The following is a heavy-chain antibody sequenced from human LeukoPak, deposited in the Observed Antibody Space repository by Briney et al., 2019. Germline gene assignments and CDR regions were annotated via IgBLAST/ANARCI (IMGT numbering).Heavy chain of an antibody. CDR1: GYTFTGYY. D-gene: IGHD3-9*01. CDR2: INPNSGGT. CDR3: ASAILYYDILTGYYTPPYPDY. Sequence: ASVKVSCKASGYTFTGYYMHWVRQAPGQGLEWMGWINPNSGGTNYAQKFQGRVTMTRDTSISTAYMELSRLRSDDTAVYYCASAILYYDILTGYYTPPYPDYWGQGTLVTVSS. V-gene: IGHV1-2*02. J-gene: IGHJ4*02.